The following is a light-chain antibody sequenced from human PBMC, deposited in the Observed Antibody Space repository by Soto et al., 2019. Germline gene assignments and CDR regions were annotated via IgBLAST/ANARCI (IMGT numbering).Light chain of an antibody. V-gene: IGLV1-44*01. CDR2: SNN. CDR3: AAWDDSLNGSVV. CDR1: SSNIGSNT. J-gene: IGLJ2*01. Sequence: QSVLTQPPSASGTPGQRVTISCSGSSSNIGSNTVNWYQQLPGTAPKLLIYSNNQRPSGVPDRFAGSKSGTSASLAIRGLQSEDEADYYCAAWDDSLNGSVVFGGGTKLTVL.